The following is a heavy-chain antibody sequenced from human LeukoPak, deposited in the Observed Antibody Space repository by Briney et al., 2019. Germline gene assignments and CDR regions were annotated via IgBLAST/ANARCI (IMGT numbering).Heavy chain of an antibody. CDR3: ARRRDGYKHGLFDY. D-gene: IGHD5-24*01. CDR2: IYYSGST. J-gene: IGHJ4*02. Sequence: SETLSLTCTVSGGSISNHFWSWIRQPPGKGLEWIGYIYYSGSTNYNPSLKSRVTISVDASKNQFSLKLSSVTAADTAVYYCARRRDGYKHGLFDYWGQGTLVTVSS. CDR1: GGSISNHF. V-gene: IGHV4-59*11.